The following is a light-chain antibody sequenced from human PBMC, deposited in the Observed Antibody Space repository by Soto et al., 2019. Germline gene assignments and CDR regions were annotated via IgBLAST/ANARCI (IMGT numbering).Light chain of an antibody. CDR3: LLFSGGVYV. V-gene: IGLV7-43*01. Sequence: QAVVTQEPSLTVSPGGTLTLTCASSSGAVTRGSFPTWYQQKPGQTPRPLIYNTADKYSWTPARFSGFLLGGQAALTLSGARPEDEDEYYCLLFSGGVYVFGGGTKVNGL. J-gene: IGLJ1*01. CDR1: SGAVTRGSF. CDR2: NTA.